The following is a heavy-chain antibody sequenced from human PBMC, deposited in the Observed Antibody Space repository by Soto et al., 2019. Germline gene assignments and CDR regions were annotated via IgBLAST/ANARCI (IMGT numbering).Heavy chain of an antibody. V-gene: IGHV5-51*01. D-gene: IGHD3-3*01. J-gene: IGHJ6*03. CDR3: ARVNGDTIFGVVIMADYYYYMDV. Sequence: GESLKISCKGSGYSFTSYWIGWVRQMPGKGLEWMGIIYPGDSDTRYSPSFQGQVTISADKSISTAYLQWSSLKASDTAVYYCARVNGDTIFGVVIMADYYYYMDVWGKGTTVTVSS. CDR1: GYSFTSYW. CDR2: IYPGDSDT.